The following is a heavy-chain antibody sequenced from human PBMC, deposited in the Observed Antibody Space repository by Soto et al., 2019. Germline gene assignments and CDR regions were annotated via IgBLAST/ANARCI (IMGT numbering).Heavy chain of an antibody. V-gene: IGHV3-49*03. D-gene: IGHD4-4*01. CDR2: IRGKPFGGTP. CDR3: TRDEYGLGIRRLQSDP. CDR1: GFTLGDYS. Sequence: HPGGSLRLSCTVSGFTLGDYSLSWFRQAPGKGLEWVGFIRGKPFGGTPEYAASVKGRFSISRDESKNVVYLQMNSLEPEDTAVYYCTRDEYGLGIRRLQSDPWGPGTLVTVSS. J-gene: IGHJ5*02.